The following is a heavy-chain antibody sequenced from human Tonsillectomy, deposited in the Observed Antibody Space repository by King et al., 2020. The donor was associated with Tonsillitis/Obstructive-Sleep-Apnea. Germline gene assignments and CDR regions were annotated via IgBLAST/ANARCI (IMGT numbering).Heavy chain of an antibody. Sequence: QLVQSGAEVKKPGESLKISCKGSGYSFTSYWIGWVRQMPGKGLEWMGIIYPGDSDTRYSPSFQGQVTISADKSISTAYLQWSSLKASDTAMCYCASHDDTSGYYGAFDIWGQGTMVTVSS. CDR2: IYPGDSDT. CDR1: GYSFTSYW. V-gene: IGHV5-51*01. D-gene: IGHD3-22*01. CDR3: ASHDDTSGYYGAFDI. J-gene: IGHJ3*02.